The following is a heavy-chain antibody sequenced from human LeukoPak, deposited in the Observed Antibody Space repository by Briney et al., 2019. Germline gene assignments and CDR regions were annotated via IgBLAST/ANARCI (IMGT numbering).Heavy chain of an antibody. CDR2: IYYTGST. CDR3: AREITYYYDSSGLGEGHWFDP. D-gene: IGHD3-22*01. CDR1: GGAITNYY. J-gene: IGHJ5*02. V-gene: IGHV4-59*01. Sequence: SETLSLTCGVSGGAITNYYWNWIRQAPGKGLEWLGYIYYTGSTTYNPSVKSRITISLDTSKKQISLKLRSVTAADTAVYYCAREITYYYDSSGLGEGHWFDPWGQGTLVTVSS.